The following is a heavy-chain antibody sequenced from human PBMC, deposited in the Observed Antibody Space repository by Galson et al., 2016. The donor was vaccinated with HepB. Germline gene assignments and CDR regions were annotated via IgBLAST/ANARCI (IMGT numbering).Heavy chain of an antibody. CDR1: GITFSTYA. CDR3: ARDLRGMIRFFDWSTHFDS. Sequence: SLRLSCAASGITFSTYAMSWVRQAPGKGLEWVSAISGSGDSTYYADSVKGRFTISRDNAKNSLYLQMNNVRAEDTAVYYCARDLRGMIRFFDWSTHFDSWGQGTLVTVSS. V-gene: IGHV3-23*01. D-gene: IGHD3-9*01. J-gene: IGHJ4*02. CDR2: ISGSGDST.